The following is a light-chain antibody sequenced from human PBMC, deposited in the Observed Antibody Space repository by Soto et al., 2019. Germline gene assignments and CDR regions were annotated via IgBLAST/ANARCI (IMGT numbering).Light chain of an antibody. CDR3: CSYAGGSNV. V-gene: IGLV2-23*03. J-gene: IGLJ1*01. CDR1: SSDVGSYKF. CDR2: EGS. Sequence: QSALTQPASVSGSPGQSITISCTGTSSDVGSYKFVSWYQQYPGKAPKLMIYEGSKRPSGVSARFSGSKSGNTASLTISGLQAEDEADYFCCSYAGGSNVFGAGTKLTVL.